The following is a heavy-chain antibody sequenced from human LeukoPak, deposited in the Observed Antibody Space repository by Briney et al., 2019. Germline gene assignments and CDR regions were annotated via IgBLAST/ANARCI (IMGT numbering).Heavy chain of an antibody. CDR2: IYYSGST. V-gene: IGHV4-59*08. CDR3: ARDKYYDILTGTYYGMDV. J-gene: IGHJ6*02. CDR1: GGSISSYY. D-gene: IGHD3-9*01. Sequence: SETLSLTCTVSGGSISSYYWSWIRQPPGKGLEWIGYIYYSGSTNYNPSLKSRVTISVDTSKSQFSLKLSSVTAADTAVYYCARDKYYDILTGTYYGMDVWGQGTTVTVSS.